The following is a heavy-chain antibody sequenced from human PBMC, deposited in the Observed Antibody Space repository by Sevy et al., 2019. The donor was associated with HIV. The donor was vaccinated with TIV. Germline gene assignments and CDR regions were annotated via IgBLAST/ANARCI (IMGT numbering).Heavy chain of an antibody. V-gene: IGHV3-73*01. D-gene: IGHD2-21*01. CDR1: GFTFSGSA. CDR3: TSTTYCGGDCYSYAFDI. J-gene: IGHJ3*02. Sequence: GGSLRLSCAASGFTFSGSAMHWVRQASGKGLEWVGRIRSKANSYATAYAASVKGRFTISRDDSKNTAYLQMNSLKTEDTALYYCTSTTYCGGDCYSYAFDIWGQGTMVTVS. CDR2: IRSKANSYAT.